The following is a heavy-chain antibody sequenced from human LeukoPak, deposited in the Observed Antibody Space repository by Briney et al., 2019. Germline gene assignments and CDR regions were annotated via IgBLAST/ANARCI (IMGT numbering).Heavy chain of an antibody. CDR3: AGSFRPYNWFDP. V-gene: IGHV4-30-2*02. CDR2: IYHSGST. J-gene: IGHJ5*02. D-gene: IGHD2/OR15-2a*01. Sequence: SETLSLTCAVSGGSISSGGYSWSWIRQPPGKGLEWIGYIYHSGSTYYNPSLKSRVTISVDRSKNQFSLKLSSVTAADTAEYYCAGSFRPYNWFDPWGQGTLVTVSS. CDR1: GGSISSGGYS.